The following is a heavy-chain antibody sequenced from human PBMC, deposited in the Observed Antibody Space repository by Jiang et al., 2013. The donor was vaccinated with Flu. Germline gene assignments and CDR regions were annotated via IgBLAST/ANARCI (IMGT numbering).Heavy chain of an antibody. Sequence: SQTLSLTCAISGDSVSSNSASWNWIRQSPPRGLEWLGRTYHRSKWHNDYALSVKSRITIKPDTSKNQFSLQLNSVTPEDMAVYYCTRGAPDLDYWGQGTLVTVSS. CDR2: TYHRSKWHN. J-gene: IGHJ4*02. CDR3: TRGAPDLDY. CDR1: GDSVSSNSAS. V-gene: IGHV6-1*01.